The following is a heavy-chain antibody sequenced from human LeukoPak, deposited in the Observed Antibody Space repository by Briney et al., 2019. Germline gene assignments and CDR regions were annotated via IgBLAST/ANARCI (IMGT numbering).Heavy chain of an antibody. J-gene: IGHJ5*02. CDR2: INHSGST. D-gene: IGHD5-18*01. CDR3: AREIQLWLVHWFDP. Sequence: SETLSLTCTVSGGSVSSTTYYWGWLRQPPGKGLEWIGEINHSGSTNYNPSLKSRVTISVDTSKNQFSLKLSSVTAADTAVYYCAREIQLWLVHWFDPWGQGTLVTVSS. CDR1: GGSVSSTTYY. V-gene: IGHV4-39*07.